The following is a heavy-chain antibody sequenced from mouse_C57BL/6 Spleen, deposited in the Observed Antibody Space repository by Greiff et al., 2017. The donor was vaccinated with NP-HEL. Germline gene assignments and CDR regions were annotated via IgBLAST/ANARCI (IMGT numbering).Heavy chain of an antibody. CDR3: TIGTFDY. CDR1: GYTFTDYE. Sequence: QVQLQQSGAELVRPGASVTLSCKASGYTFTDYEMHWVKQTPVRGLEWIGAIDPETGGTAYNQKFKGKAILTADKSSSTAYMELRSLTSEDSAVYYCTIGTFDYWGQGTTLTVSS. V-gene: IGHV1-15*01. J-gene: IGHJ2*01. CDR2: IDPETGGT.